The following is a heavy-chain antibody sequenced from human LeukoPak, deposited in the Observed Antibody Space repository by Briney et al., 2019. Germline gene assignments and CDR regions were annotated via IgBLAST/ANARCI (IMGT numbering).Heavy chain of an antibody. J-gene: IGHJ4*02. CDR1: GGSFSGYY. Sequence: PSETLSLTCAVYGGSFSGYYWGWIRQPPGKGLEWIGSIYYSGSTYYNPSLKSRVTISVDTSKNQFSLKLSSVTAADTAVYYCARHAPRIDFWSGPTTYYFDYWGQGTLVTVSS. CDR2: IYYSGST. CDR3: ARHAPRIDFWSGPTTYYFDY. D-gene: IGHD3-3*01. V-gene: IGHV4-39*01.